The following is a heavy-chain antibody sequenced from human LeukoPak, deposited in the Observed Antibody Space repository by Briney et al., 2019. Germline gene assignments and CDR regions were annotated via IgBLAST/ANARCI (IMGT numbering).Heavy chain of an antibody. V-gene: IGHV4-4*02. D-gene: IGHD4-23*01. CDR3: ARNGGNSDVDD. CDR1: GGSISSANW. Sequence: PSGTLSLTCAVSGGSISSANWWTWVRQPPGKGLEWIGEIYHSGSTNYNPSLKSRVTISVDKSTMQFSLKLSSVTAADAAVYYCARNGGNSDVDDWGQGTLVTVSS. CDR2: IYHSGST. J-gene: IGHJ4*02.